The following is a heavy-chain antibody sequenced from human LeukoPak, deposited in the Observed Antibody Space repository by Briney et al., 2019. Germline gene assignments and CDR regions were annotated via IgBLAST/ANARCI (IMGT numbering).Heavy chain of an antibody. Sequence: SETLSLTCTVSGGSISSYYWSWIRQPPGKGLEWIGYIYYSGSTNYNPSLKSRVTISVDTSKNQFSLKLSSVTAADTAVHYCARDGYSYISPWGQGTLVTVSS. V-gene: IGHV4-59*01. D-gene: IGHD5-18*01. CDR3: ARDGYSYISP. CDR2: IYYSGST. CDR1: GGSISSYY. J-gene: IGHJ5*02.